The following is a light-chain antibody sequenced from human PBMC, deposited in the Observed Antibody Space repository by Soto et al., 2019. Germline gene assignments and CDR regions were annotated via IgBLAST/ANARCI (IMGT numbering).Light chain of an antibody. CDR2: ASS. CDR3: QQYNNWPET. V-gene: IGKV3-15*01. CDR1: QSVSSN. Sequence: DIVVTQSPATLSASPRERATLSCMASQSVSSNLALYQQTPSQAPRLLFDASSTRATDVPGRCSGGASGTEFTLTISRQQEEDVTVYCWQQYNNWPETFGQGTKVDIK. J-gene: IGKJ1*01.